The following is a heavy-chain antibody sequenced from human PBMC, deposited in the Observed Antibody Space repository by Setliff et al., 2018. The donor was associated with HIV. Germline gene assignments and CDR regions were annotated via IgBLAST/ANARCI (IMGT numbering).Heavy chain of an antibody. D-gene: IGHD2-2*01. CDR2: VYSSGST. CDR1: GGSISNYY. V-gene: IGHV4-4*07. Sequence: PSETLSLTCTVSGGSISNYYWSWIRQPAGKGLEWIGRVYSSGSTNYSPSLKGQVTMSVDTSKNQFSLKLSSVTAADTAVYYCARVACSSTSCPRRYAFDMWGQGTMVTVSS. CDR3: ARVACSSTSCPRRYAFDM. J-gene: IGHJ3*02.